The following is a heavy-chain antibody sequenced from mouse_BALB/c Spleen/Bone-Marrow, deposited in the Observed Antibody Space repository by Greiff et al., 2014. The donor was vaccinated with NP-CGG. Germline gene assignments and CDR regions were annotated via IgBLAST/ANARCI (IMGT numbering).Heavy chain of an antibody. J-gene: IGHJ2*01. V-gene: IGHV2-9*02. CDR2: IWAGGAT. D-gene: IGHD2-3*01. CDR1: GFSLASYG. Sequence: VKLVESGPGLVAPSQSLTITCTVSGFSLASYGIHWVRQPPGKGLEWLGVIWAGGATNYNSALMSRLSISKGNSKSQVFLKMNSLQIDDTAMFYCTREREGDGYYDFDYWGQGTIFTVSS. CDR3: TREREGDGYYDFDY.